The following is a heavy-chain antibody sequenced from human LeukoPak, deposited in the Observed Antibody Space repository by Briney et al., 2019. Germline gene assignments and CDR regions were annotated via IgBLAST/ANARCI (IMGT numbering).Heavy chain of an antibody. CDR3: ARSLYSLNWFDP. Sequence: SETLSLTCTVSGGSISSGGYSWSWIRQHPGKGLEWIGYIYYSGSTYYNPSLKSRVTISVDTSKNQFSLRLNSVTAADTAVYYCARSLYSLNWFDPWGQGTLVTVSS. V-gene: IGHV4-30-4*08. D-gene: IGHD6-13*01. CDR2: IYYSGST. CDR1: GGSISSGGYS. J-gene: IGHJ5*02.